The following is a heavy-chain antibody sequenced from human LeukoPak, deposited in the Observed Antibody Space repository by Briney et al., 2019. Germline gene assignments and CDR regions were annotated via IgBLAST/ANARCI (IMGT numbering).Heavy chain of an antibody. V-gene: IGHV1-8*01. J-gene: IGHJ4*02. CDR3: ARVGVRYFDWLAY. CDR1: GYTFTSYD. Sequence: ASVKVSCKASGYTFTSYDINWVRQATGQGLEWMGWMNPNSGNTGYAQKFQGRVTMTRDTSISTAYMELSRLRSDDTAVYYCARVGVRYFDWLAYWGQGTLVTVSS. CDR2: MNPNSGNT. D-gene: IGHD3-9*01.